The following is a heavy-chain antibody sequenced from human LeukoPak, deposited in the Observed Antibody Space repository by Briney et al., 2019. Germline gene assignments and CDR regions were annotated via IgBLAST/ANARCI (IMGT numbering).Heavy chain of an antibody. D-gene: IGHD3-10*01. Sequence: ASVKVSCKASGYTFTGYYMHWVRQAPGQGLEWMGWINPNSGGTNYAQKFQGWVTMTRDTSISTAYMELSRLRSDDTAVYYCARKNRITMVRGVIDQAYYFDYWGQGNLVTVSS. V-gene: IGHV1-2*04. J-gene: IGHJ4*02. CDR3: ARKNRITMVRGVIDQAYYFDY. CDR1: GYTFTGYY. CDR2: INPNSGGT.